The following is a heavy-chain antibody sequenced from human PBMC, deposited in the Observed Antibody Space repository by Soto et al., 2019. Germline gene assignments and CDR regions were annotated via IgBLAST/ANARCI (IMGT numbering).Heavy chain of an antibody. CDR3: TRDSPDAAAGTDYYYYGMDV. CDR1: GFTFSSYS. V-gene: IGHV3-48*01. D-gene: IGHD6-13*01. J-gene: IGHJ6*02. CDR2: ISSSSSTI. Sequence: GGSLRLSCAASGFTFSSYSMNWVRQAPGKGLEWVSYISSSSSTIYYAASVKGRFTISRDDSKSIAYLQMNSLKTEDTAVYYCTRDSPDAAAGTDYYYYGMDVWGQGTTVTVSS.